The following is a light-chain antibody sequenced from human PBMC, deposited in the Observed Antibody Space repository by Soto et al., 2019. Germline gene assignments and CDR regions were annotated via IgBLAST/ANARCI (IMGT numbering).Light chain of an antibody. CDR3: QKCATSPLT. V-gene: IGKV3-20*01. CDR1: QSVGNNF. Sequence: ENVLTQSPATLSLSAGERATLSCRASQSVGNNFLAWYQQKPGQAPRLLIYDASRRATGIPDRFSGSGSGTRLILTISRLEPEDFAVYYCQKCATSPLTFGGGTKVEIK. CDR2: DAS. J-gene: IGKJ4*01.